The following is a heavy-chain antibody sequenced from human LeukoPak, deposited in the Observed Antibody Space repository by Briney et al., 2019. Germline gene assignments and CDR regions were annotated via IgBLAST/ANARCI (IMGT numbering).Heavy chain of an antibody. D-gene: IGHD3-16*02. V-gene: IGHV1-24*01. CDR2: FDPEDGET. Sequence: GASVRVSCKVSGYTLTELSMHWVRQAPGKGLEWMGGFDPEDGETIYAQKFQGRVTMTEDTSTDTAYMELSSLRSEDTAVYYCATLTKGYDYVWGSYRYRVGLPDYWGQGTLVTVSS. CDR3: ATLTKGYDYVWGSYRYRVGLPDY. J-gene: IGHJ4*02. CDR1: GYTLTELS.